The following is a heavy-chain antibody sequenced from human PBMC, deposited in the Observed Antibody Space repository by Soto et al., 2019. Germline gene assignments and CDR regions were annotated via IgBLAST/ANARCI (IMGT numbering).Heavy chain of an antibody. V-gene: IGHV1-69*02. J-gene: IGHJ1*01. Sequence: QVQLVQSGAEVKKPGSSVKVSCKASGGTFSSYTISWVRQAPGQGLEWMGRIIPILGIANYAQKFQGRVTITSDKSTSTAYMELSSLRSEDKAVYYCASPKKKCDYRAIEYYQHWGQGTLVTVSS. CDR1: GGTFSSYT. CDR2: IIPILGIA. CDR3: ASPKKKCDYRAIEYYQH. D-gene: IGHD4-17*01.